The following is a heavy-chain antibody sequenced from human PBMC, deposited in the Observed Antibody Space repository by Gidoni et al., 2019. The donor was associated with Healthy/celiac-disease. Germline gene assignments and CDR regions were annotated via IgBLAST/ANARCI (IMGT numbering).Heavy chain of an antibody. Sequence: EVQLLESGGGLVQPGGSLRLSCAASGFTFSSYSMSWVRQASGKGLEWVSAISGSGGSTYYADSVKGRFTISRDNSKNTLYLQMNSLRAEDTAVYYCAKARGTYYDFWSGYSPFDYWGQGTLVTVSS. CDR3: AKARGTYYDFWSGYSPFDY. J-gene: IGHJ4*02. CDR2: ISGSGGST. CDR1: GFTFSSYS. D-gene: IGHD3-3*01. V-gene: IGHV3-23*01.